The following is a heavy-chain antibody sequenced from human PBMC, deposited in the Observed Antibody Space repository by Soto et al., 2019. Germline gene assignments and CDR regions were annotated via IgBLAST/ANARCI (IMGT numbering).Heavy chain of an antibody. Sequence: GGSLRLSCAASGFTFSSYAMSWVRQAPGKGLEWVSAISGSGGSTYYADSVKGRFTISSDNSKNTLYLQMNSLRAEDTAVYYCAKDRMGDSSGYSAFDIWGQGTMVTVSS. CDR1: GFTFSSYA. CDR2: ISGSGGST. J-gene: IGHJ3*02. D-gene: IGHD3-22*01. V-gene: IGHV3-23*01. CDR3: AKDRMGDSSGYSAFDI.